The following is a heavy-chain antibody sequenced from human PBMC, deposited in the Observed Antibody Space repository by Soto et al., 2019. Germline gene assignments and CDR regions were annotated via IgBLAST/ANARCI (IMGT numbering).Heavy chain of an antibody. CDR3: ARVRDYYDSSGYPTFDY. V-gene: IGHV4-31*03. J-gene: IGHJ4*02. CDR1: GGSISSGGYY. CDR2: IYYSGST. D-gene: IGHD3-22*01. Sequence: TLSLTCTVSGGSISSGGYYWSWIRQHPGKGLEWIGYIYYSGSTYYNPSLKSRVTISVDTSKNQFSLKLSSVTAADTAVYYCARVRDYYDSSGYPTFDYWGQGTLVTVSS.